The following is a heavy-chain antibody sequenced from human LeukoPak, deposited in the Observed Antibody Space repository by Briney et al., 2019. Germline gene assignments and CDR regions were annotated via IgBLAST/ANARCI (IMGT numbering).Heavy chain of an antibody. CDR2: ISSGGST. Sequence: GGSLRLSCVASGFTFGIYAMSWVRQAPGQGLEWVSGISSGGSTYYADSVKGRFTISRDNSKNTLYLQMSSLRAEDTAVYYCAREYSYMDVWGKGTTVTVSS. CDR1: GFTFGIYA. J-gene: IGHJ6*03. CDR3: AREYSYMDV. V-gene: IGHV3-23*01.